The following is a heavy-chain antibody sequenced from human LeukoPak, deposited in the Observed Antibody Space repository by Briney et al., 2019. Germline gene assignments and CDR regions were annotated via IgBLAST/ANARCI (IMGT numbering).Heavy chain of an antibody. V-gene: IGHV4-39*07. D-gene: IGHD4-11*01. CDR2: IYYSGST. CDR1: GGSISRSSYY. J-gene: IGHJ6*03. Sequence: PSETLSLTCTVSGGSISRSSYYWGWIRQPPGKGLEWIGSIYYSGSTYYNPSLKSRVTISGDRSKNQFSLKLSSVTAADTAVYYCAKDAIDYNNYYYMDVWGKGTTVIVSS. CDR3: AKDAIDYNNYYYMDV.